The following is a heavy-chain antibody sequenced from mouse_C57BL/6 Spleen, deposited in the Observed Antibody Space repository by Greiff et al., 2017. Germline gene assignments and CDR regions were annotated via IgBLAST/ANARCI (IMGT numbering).Heavy chain of an antibody. J-gene: IGHJ4*01. D-gene: IGHD1-1*01. CDR2: INPSKGGT. V-gene: IGHV1-53*01. CDR3: AREPAWDGRSVYYYAMDY. Sequence: QVQLQQPGPELVKPGASVKLSCKASGYTFTSYWMHWVKQRPGQGLEWIGNINPSKGGTNYNEKFKSKATLTVAKSSSTAYMQLSSLTSEDSAVYYCAREPAWDGRSVYYYAMDYWGQGTSVTVSS. CDR1: GYTFTSYW.